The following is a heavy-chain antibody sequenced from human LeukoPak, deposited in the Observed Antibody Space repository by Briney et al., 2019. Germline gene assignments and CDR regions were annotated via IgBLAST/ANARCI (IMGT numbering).Heavy chain of an antibody. Sequence: KASETLSLTCTVSGGSISSYYWSWIRQPPGKGLEWIGYVYYRGSTDYNPSLKSRVTISLDTSKNHFSLKLSSVTAADTAVYFCAKYYGPPPYYFDYWGQGTLVTVSS. D-gene: IGHD3-10*01. CDR3: AKYYGPPPYYFDY. CDR1: GGSISSYY. CDR2: VYYRGST. J-gene: IGHJ4*02. V-gene: IGHV4-59*01.